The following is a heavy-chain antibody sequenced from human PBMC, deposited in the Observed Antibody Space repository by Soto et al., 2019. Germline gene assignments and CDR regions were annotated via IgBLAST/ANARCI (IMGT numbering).Heavy chain of an antibody. CDR1: GFTFSSYS. Sequence: EVQLVESGGGLVQPGGSLRLSCAASGFTFSSYSMNWVRQAPGKGLEWVSYISSSSSTIYYADSVKGRFTISRDNANNSLYLQMNSLRAEDTAVYYCARADPYCSSTSCYAPDYWGQGTLVTVSS. D-gene: IGHD2-2*01. CDR2: ISSSSSTI. V-gene: IGHV3-48*01. CDR3: ARADPYCSSTSCYAPDY. J-gene: IGHJ4*02.